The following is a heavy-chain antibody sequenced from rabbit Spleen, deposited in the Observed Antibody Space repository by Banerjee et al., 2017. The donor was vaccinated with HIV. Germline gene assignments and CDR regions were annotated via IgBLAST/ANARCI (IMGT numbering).Heavy chain of an antibody. V-gene: IGHV1S45*01. CDR2: IYAGSSGTS. CDR1: GFSFSSSYW. CDR3: ARDGAGGSYFAL. Sequence: EQLEESGGGLVKPGASLTLTCTASGFSFSSSYWICWVRQAPGKGLEWIACIYAGSSGTSYYASWAKGRFTISKTSSTTVTLQMTSLTAADTATYFCARDGAGGSYFALWGPGTLVTVS. J-gene: IGHJ6*01. D-gene: IGHD8-1*01.